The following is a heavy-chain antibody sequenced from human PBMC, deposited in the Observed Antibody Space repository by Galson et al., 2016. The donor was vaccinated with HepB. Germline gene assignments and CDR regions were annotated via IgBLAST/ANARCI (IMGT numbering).Heavy chain of an antibody. D-gene: IGHD3-10*01. CDR3: ARDLGSSTPLDP. CDR1: GFTFTSHW. V-gene: IGHV3-74*01. Sequence: SLRLSCAASGFTFTSHWIHWVRQVPGKGPVWVSLIDSDGTTTQYADSVKGRFTISRENAKSTVYLQMTSLRVEDTGVYSCARDLGSSTPLDPWGQGTLVTVSS. CDR2: IDSDGTTT. J-gene: IGHJ5*02.